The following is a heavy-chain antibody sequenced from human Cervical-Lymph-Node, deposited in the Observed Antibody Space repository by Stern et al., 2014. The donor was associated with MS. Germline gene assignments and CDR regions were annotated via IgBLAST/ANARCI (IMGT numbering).Heavy chain of an antibody. CDR3: ARRSNYASGFDY. J-gene: IGHJ4*02. V-gene: IGHV5-51*01. D-gene: IGHD3-16*01. Sequence: EVQLVESGAEVKKPGESLKISCKGSGYTFTGYYIAWVRQMPGKGLEWMGIINLGDSNVRFSPSFQGQVTISADKSINIAFLQWSSLKASDTAIYYCARRSNYASGFDYWGQGTLVTVSS. CDR1: GYTFTGYY. CDR2: INLGDSNV.